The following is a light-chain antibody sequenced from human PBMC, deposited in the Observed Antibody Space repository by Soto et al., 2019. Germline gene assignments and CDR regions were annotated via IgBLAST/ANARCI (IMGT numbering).Light chain of an antibody. CDR3: QQYGSSGT. CDR1: QSVRSN. J-gene: IGKJ1*01. V-gene: IGKV3-15*01. CDR2: GVS. Sequence: EIVMTQSPATLSVSPGERATLSCRASQSVRSNLAWYQQKPGQAPRLLIYGVSTRATGIPARFSGSGSGTEFTLTISSLQSEDFAVYYCQQYGSSGTFGQGTKV.